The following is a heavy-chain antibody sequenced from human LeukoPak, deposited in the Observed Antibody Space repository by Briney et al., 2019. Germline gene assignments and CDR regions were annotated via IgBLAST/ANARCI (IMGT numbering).Heavy chain of an antibody. CDR1: GGTFSSYA. CDR3: ARDPPYCTNGVCYGPPGAWFDP. J-gene: IGHJ5*02. D-gene: IGHD2-8*01. Sequence: ASVKVSCKASGGTFSSYAISWVRQAPGQGLEWMGGIIPIFGTANYAQKFQGRVTITADESTSTAYMELSSLRSEDTAVYYCARDPPYCTNGVCYGPPGAWFDPWGQGTLVTVSS. CDR2: IIPIFGTA. V-gene: IGHV1-69*13.